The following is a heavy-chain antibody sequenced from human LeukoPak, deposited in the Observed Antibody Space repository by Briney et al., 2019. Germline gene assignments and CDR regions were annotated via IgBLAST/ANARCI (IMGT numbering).Heavy chain of an antibody. D-gene: IGHD3-22*01. J-gene: IGHJ4*02. V-gene: IGHV3-20*04. CDR2: INWNGAGT. CDR1: GFTFDYYG. CDR3: ARDRYYDTSGFLDY. Sequence: GGSLRLSCAASGFTFDYYGMSWVRQAPGKGLEWVSGINWNGAGTDYADSMKGRFTISRDNAKNSPYLQMNSLRAEDTALYYCARDRYYDTSGFLDYWGQGTLVTVSS.